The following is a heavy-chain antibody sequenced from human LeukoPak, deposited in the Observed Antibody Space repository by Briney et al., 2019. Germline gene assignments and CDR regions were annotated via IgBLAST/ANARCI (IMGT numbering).Heavy chain of an antibody. Sequence: PVKVSCKASGFTFTSSAMQWVRQARGQRLEWIGWIVVGSGNTNYAQKFQERVTITRDMSTSTAYMELSSLRSEDTAVYYCAATDYYDSSGYSYWGQGTLVTVSS. CDR2: IVVGSGNT. CDR1: GFTFTSSA. J-gene: IGHJ4*02. CDR3: AATDYYDSSGYSY. D-gene: IGHD3-22*01. V-gene: IGHV1-58*02.